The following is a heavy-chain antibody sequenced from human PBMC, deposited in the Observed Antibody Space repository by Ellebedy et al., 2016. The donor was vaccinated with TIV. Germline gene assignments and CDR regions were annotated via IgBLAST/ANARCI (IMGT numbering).Heavy chain of an antibody. Sequence: GESLKISXAASGFTFSSYWMHWVRQAPGKGLEWVSVISGDGTSTYYLDSVKGRLTISRDNSKNTVYLQMNSLRAEDTAVYYCARDLHYDYIWGSYRLNGMDVWGQGTTVTVSS. CDR3: ARDLHYDYIWGSYRLNGMDV. CDR2: ISGDGTST. J-gene: IGHJ6*02. D-gene: IGHD3-16*02. V-gene: IGHV3-74*01. CDR1: GFTFSSYW.